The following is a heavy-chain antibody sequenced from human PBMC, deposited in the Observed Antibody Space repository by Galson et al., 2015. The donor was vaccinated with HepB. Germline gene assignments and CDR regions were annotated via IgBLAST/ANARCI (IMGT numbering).Heavy chain of an antibody. V-gene: IGHV3-73*01. CDR2: IRSKANSYAT. CDR3: TRHDGDPRGLLGDRVNGMDV. J-gene: IGHJ6*02. CDR1: GFTFSGSA. Sequence: SLRLSCAASGFTFSGSAMHWVRQASGKGLEWVGRIRSKANSYATAYAASVKGRFTISRDDSKNTAYLQMNSLKTEDTAVYYCTRHDGDPRGLLGDRVNGMDVWGQGTTVTVSS. D-gene: IGHD7-27*01.